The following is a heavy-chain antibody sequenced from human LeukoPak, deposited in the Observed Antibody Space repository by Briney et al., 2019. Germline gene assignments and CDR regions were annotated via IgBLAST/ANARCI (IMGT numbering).Heavy chain of an antibody. Sequence: GGSLRLSCAASGXIFTDHYINWIRQAPGKGLEWLAYISGSNTHANYADSVKGRFTASRDNAKNSVYLQMDSLRVDDTAVYYCAKAGGYALDSWGQGTLVTVSS. D-gene: IGHD6-25*01. V-gene: IGHV3-11*03. CDR2: ISGSNTHA. J-gene: IGHJ4*02. CDR1: GXIFTDHY. CDR3: AKAGGYALDS.